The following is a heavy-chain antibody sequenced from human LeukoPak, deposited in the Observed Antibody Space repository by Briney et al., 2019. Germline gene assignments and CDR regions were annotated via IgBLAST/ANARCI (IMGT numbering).Heavy chain of an antibody. Sequence: GGSLRLSCAASGFTFSGYALSWVRQAPGKGLGGVSAISVSGGSTYYADSVKGRFTISRDNSKNTLYLQMNSLRAEDTAVYYCAKEITGDGYNSGAFDIWGQGTMVTVSS. CDR3: AKEITGDGYNSGAFDI. V-gene: IGHV3-23*01. CDR2: ISVSGGST. CDR1: GFTFSGYA. J-gene: IGHJ3*02. D-gene: IGHD5-24*01.